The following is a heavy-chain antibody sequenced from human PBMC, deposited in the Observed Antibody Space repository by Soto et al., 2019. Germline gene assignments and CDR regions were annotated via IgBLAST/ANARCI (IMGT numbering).Heavy chain of an antibody. V-gene: IGHV4-38-2*01. Sequence: SETLSLTCAVSGYSISSGYYWGWIRQPPGKGLEWIGSIYHSGSTYYNPSLKSRVTISVDTSKNQFSLKLSSVTAADTAVYYCARVAGRIGSATYNWFDPWVQGTLVTVSS. D-gene: IGHD3-10*01. CDR2: IYHSGST. J-gene: IGHJ5*02. CDR1: GYSISSGYY. CDR3: ARVAGRIGSATYNWFDP.